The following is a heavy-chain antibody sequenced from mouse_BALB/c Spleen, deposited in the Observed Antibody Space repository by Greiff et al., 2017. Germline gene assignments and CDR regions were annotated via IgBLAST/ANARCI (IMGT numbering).Heavy chain of an antibody. D-gene: IGHD1-1*01. J-gene: IGHJ3*01. CDR2: IAPGSGST. CDR3: ARSDYGSSYWFAY. Sequence: ELVRPGTSVKVSCKASGYTFTSYWINWIKQRPGQGLEWIGRIAPGSGSTYYNEMFKGKATLTVDTSSSTAYIQLSSLSSEDSAVYFCARSDYGSSYWFAYWGQGTLVTVSA. CDR1: GYTFTSYW. V-gene: IGHV1S41*01.